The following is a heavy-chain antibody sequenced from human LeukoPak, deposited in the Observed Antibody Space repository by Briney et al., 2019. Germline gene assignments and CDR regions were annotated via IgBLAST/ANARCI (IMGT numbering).Heavy chain of an antibody. CDR3: AREDQWLVKGSAFDI. CDR1: GFTFSSYN. J-gene: IGHJ3*02. Sequence: GGSLRLSCAASGFTFSSYNMNWVRQAPGKGLEWVSSISSSSSYIYYADSVKGRFTISRDNAKNSLYLQMNSLRAEDTAVYYCAREDQWLVKGSAFDIWGQGTMVTVSS. V-gene: IGHV3-21*01. CDR2: ISSSSSYI. D-gene: IGHD6-19*01.